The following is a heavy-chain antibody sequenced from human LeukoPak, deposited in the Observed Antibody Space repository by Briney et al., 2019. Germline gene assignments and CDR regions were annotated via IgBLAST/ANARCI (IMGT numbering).Heavy chain of an antibody. CDR2: IYQDGSA. V-gene: IGHV4-30-2*06. D-gene: IGHD3-16*01. CDR1: GDSISSGGYS. CDR3: ARALPVMILTAAY. J-gene: IGHJ4*02. Sequence: PSETLSLTCAVSGDSISSGGYSWSWIRQSPGKGLEWVGYIYQDGSAYYNPSLKSRVTISVDTSKNQFSLKLSSVTAADTAVYYCARALPVMILTAAYWGQGIRVTVSS.